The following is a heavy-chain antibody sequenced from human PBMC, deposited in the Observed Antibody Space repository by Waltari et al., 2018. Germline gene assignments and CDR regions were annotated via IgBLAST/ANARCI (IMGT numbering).Heavy chain of an antibody. D-gene: IGHD3-10*01. CDR1: GFTVRSSP. CDR3: ARDQSGSGSGDNAFDN. CDR2: IACGGSYL. J-gene: IGHJ3*02. Sequence: EVQLVEFGGGLVKRGGSLRLSCAASGFTVRSSPMNWVRQAPGRGWCGVTSIACGGSYLHKPDAVKGCCSMTTDNAKNSLYMQMTGLRADDTAVYYCARDQSGSGSGDNAFDNWGQGTMVTVSS. V-gene: IGHV3-21*01.